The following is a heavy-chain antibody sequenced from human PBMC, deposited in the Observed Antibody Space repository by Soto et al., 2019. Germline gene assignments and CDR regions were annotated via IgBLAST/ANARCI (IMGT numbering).Heavy chain of an antibody. D-gene: IGHD6-19*01. CDR3: ARLIAVAGLYFDY. Sequence: EVQLVESGGGLVQPGGSLRLSCAASGFTFSSYWMSWVRQAPGKGLEWVANIKQDGSEKYYVDSVKGRFTISRDNAKNSLYLQMNSLRAEDTAVYYCARLIAVAGLYFDYWGQGTLVTVSS. J-gene: IGHJ4*02. CDR2: IKQDGSEK. V-gene: IGHV3-7*03. CDR1: GFTFSSYW.